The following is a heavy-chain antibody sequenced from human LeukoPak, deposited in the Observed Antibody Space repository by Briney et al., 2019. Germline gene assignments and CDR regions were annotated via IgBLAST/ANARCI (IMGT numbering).Heavy chain of an antibody. V-gene: IGHV4-34*01. CDR1: GGSFSGYY. D-gene: IGHD5-12*01. J-gene: IGHJ4*02. CDR2: INHSGST. CDR3: AGGTQWLRFGY. Sequence: PSETLSLTCAVYGGSFSGYYWSWIRQPPGKGLEWIGEINHSGSTNYNPSLKSRVTISVDTSKNQFSLKLSSVTAADTAVYYCAGGTQWLRFGYWGQGTLVTVSS.